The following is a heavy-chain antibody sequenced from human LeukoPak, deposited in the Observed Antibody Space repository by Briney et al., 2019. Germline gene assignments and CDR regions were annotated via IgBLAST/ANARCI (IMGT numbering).Heavy chain of an antibody. CDR3: ARDGKRPGIWDWFDP. CDR2: TYYSGST. V-gene: IGHV4-39*07. Sequence: PSETLSLTCTVSGGSISSSSYYWGWIRQPPGKGLEWIGSTYYSGSTYYNPSLKSRVTISVDTSKNQFSLKLSSVTAADTAVYYCARDGKRPGIWDWFDPWGQGTQVTVSS. CDR1: GGSISSSSYY. D-gene: IGHD1-1*01. J-gene: IGHJ5*02.